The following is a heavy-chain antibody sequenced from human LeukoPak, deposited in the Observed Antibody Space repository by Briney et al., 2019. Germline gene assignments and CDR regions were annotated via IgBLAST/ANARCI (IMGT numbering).Heavy chain of an antibody. Sequence: KPSETLSLTCTVSGGSTSSGTYYWSWIRQTAGKGLEWIGYIYYSGSTNYNPSLKSRVTISVDTSKNQFSLKLSSVTAVDTAVYYCARNGCSGGSCYDWYFDLWGRGTLVTVSS. J-gene: IGHJ2*01. CDR3: ARNGCSGGSCYDWYFDL. CDR1: GGSTSSGTYY. CDR2: IYYSGST. V-gene: IGHV4-61*10. D-gene: IGHD2-15*01.